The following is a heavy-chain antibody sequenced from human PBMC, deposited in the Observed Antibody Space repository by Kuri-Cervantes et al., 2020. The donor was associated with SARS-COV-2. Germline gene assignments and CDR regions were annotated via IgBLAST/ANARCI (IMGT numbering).Heavy chain of an antibody. V-gene: IGHV3-7*01. CDR3: ARETSGYEYYFDY. CDR1: GFTFGDYA. Sequence: GESLKISCTASGFTFGDYAMSWVRQAPGKGLEWVANIKQDGSEKYYVDSVKGRFTISRDNAKNSLYLQMNSLRAEDTAVYYCARETSGYEYYFDYWGQGTLVTDSS. J-gene: IGHJ4*02. CDR2: IKQDGSEK. D-gene: IGHD5-12*01.